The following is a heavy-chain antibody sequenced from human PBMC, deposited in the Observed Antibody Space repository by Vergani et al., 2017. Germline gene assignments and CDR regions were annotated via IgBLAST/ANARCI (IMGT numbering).Heavy chain of an antibody. CDR1: GYTLTELS. CDR2: FDPEDGET. V-gene: IGHV1-24*01. Sequence: QVQLVQSGAEVKKPGASVKVSCKVSGYTLTELSMHWVRQAPGKGLEWMGGFDPEDGETSYAQKLQCRVTMTEDTSTDTAYMELSSLRSEDTAVYYCATDSEGATTWAYWGQGTLVTVSS. D-gene: IGHD1-26*01. CDR3: ATDSEGATTWAY. J-gene: IGHJ4*02.